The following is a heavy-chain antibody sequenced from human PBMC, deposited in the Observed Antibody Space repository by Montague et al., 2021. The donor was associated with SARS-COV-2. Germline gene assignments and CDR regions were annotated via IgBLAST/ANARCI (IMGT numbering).Heavy chain of an antibody. D-gene: IGHD3-10*01. J-gene: IGHJ6*02. V-gene: IGHV4-31*03. CDR1: GGSISSGGYY. CDR2: IYYSGST. Sequence: TLSLTCTVSGGSISSGGYYWSWIRQHPGKGLEWIGYIYYSGSTYYNPSLKSRVPISVDTSKNQFSLKLSSVTAADTAVYYCARDVLAWSYCGSGSYTDGMDVWGQGTTVTVSS. CDR3: ARDVLAWSYCGSGSYTDGMDV.